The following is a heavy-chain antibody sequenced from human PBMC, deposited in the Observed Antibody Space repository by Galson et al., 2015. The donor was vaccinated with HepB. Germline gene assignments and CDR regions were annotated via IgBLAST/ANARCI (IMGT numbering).Heavy chain of an antibody. CDR2: IASYGGNE. D-gene: IGHD5-12*01. Sequence: SLRLSCAASGFSFSTYGMHWVRQAPGKGLEWVAVIASYGGNEYYTDSVKGRFTISRDNSRNTLYLQMSSLRAEDTAVYYCAKESWVATIEGGLDYWGQGTLVTVSS. V-gene: IGHV3-30*18. CDR3: AKESWVATIEGGLDY. J-gene: IGHJ4*02. CDR1: GFSFSTYG.